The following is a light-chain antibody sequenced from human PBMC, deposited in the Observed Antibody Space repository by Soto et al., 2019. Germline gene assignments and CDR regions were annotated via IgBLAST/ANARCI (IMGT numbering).Light chain of an antibody. CDR3: QTWGTGIRV. CDR1: SGHSNYA. V-gene: IGLV4-69*01. CDR2: IKSDGSH. Sequence: QPVLTQSPSASASLGGSVRLTCTLSSGHSNYAIAWHQQQPEKGPRSLMKIKSDGSHIKGDGIPDRVSGSSSGAERYLTISSLQSEDEADYYCQTWGTGIRVFGGGTKLTVL. J-gene: IGLJ3*02.